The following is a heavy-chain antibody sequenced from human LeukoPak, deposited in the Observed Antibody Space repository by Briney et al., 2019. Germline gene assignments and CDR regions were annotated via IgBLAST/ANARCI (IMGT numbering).Heavy chain of an antibody. CDR1: GGSITDYY. CDR2: IYSSGIT. CDR3: ARYYYDSSGYYPDY. Sequence: PSETLSLTCTVSGGSITDYYWSWIRQSAGTRLEWIGRIYSSGITNLNPSLKSRVDMSIDTSKNQFSLNLTSVTAADTAVYYCARYYYDSSGYYPDYWGQGTLVTVSS. D-gene: IGHD3-22*01. J-gene: IGHJ4*02. V-gene: IGHV4-4*07.